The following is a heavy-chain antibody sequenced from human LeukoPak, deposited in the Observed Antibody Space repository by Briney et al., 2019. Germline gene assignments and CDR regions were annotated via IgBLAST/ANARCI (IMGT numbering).Heavy chain of an antibody. CDR1: EEILTPKS. D-gene: IGHD2-8*01. V-gene: IGHV3-23*01. CDR3: AQDLSCINDVCHGVFDY. Sequence: GGSLRLSCAPSEEILTPKSMTGGGQAQGKGLEWVSTISGSGGSTYYADSVKGRFTISRDNSKNTVYLQMNSLRAEDTAVYYCAQDLSCINDVCHGVFDYWGQGTLDTVSS. J-gene: IGHJ4*02. CDR2: ISGSGGST.